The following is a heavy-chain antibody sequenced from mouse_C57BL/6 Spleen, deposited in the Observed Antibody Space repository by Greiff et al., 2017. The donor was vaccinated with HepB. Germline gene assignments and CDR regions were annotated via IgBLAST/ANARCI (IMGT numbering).Heavy chain of an antibody. CDR3: ARDGTTGVDYAMDY. CDR2: ISDGGSYT. Sequence: DVHLVESGGGLVKPGGSLKLSCAASGFTFSSYAMSWVRQTPEKRLEWVATISDGGSYTYYPDNVKGRCTISRDNAKNNLYLQMSHLKSEDTAMYYCARDGTTGVDYAMDYWGQGTSVTVSS. V-gene: IGHV5-4*01. CDR1: GFTFSSYA. J-gene: IGHJ4*01. D-gene: IGHD1-1*01.